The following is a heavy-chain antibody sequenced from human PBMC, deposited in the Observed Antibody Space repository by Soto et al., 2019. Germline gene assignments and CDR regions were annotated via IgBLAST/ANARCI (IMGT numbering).Heavy chain of an antibody. Sequence: QVQLVESGGGVVQPGRSLKLSCAASGFTFSSYGMHWVRQAPGKGLEWVAVIWYDGSNKYYADSLKGRLTISRDNSKNTMYLQMNSLRAEDTAVYYCARGWYCGGDCYEWYFDLWGRGTLVTVSS. J-gene: IGHJ2*01. CDR2: IWYDGSNK. CDR1: GFTFSSYG. V-gene: IGHV3-33*01. CDR3: ARGWYCGGDCYEWYFDL. D-gene: IGHD2-21*02.